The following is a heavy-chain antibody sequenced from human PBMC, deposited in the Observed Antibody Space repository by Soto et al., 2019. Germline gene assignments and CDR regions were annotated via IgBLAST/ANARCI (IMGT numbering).Heavy chain of an antibody. V-gene: IGHV1-3*01. CDR3: ARLRGIAAARGYFDY. CDR2: INAGNGNT. Sequence: ASVKVSCKASGYTFTSYAMHWVRQAPGQRLEWMGWINAGNGNTKYSQKFQGRVTITRDTSASTAYMELSSLRSEDTAVYYCARLRGIAAARGYFDYWGQGTLVTVSS. D-gene: IGHD6-13*01. J-gene: IGHJ4*02. CDR1: GYTFTSYA.